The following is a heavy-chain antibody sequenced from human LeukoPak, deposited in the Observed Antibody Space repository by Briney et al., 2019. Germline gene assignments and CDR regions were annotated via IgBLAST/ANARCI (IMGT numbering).Heavy chain of an antibody. CDR1: GGSISSYY. CDR3: ARIVRSQEMATIKSNYFDY. D-gene: IGHD5-24*01. V-gene: IGHV4-59*01. Sequence: SETLSLTCTVSGGSISSYYWSWIRQPPGKGLEWIGYIYYSGSTNYNPSLKSRVTISVDTSKDQFSLKLSSVTAADTAVYYCARIVRSQEMATIKSNYFDYWGQGTLVTVSS. J-gene: IGHJ4*02. CDR2: IYYSGST.